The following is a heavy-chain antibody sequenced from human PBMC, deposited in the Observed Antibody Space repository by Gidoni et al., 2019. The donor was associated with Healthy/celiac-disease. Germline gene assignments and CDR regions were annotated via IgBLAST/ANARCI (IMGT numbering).Heavy chain of an antibody. D-gene: IGHD4-17*01. CDR1: GGSISSSSYY. CDR2: IYYSGST. Sequence: QLQLQESGPGLVKPSETLSRTCTVSGGSISSSSYYWGWIRQPPGKGLEWIGSIYYSGSTYYNPSLKSRVTISVDTSKNQFSLKLSSVTAADTAVYYCARQGTTVTTPFGYWGQGTLVTVSS. V-gene: IGHV4-39*01. J-gene: IGHJ4*02. CDR3: ARQGTTVTTPFGY.